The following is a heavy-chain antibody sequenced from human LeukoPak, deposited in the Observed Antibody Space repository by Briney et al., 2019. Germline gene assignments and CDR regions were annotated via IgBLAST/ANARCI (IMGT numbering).Heavy chain of an antibody. J-gene: IGHJ6*03. D-gene: IGHD1-26*01. Sequence: GSVKVTCKAAGGTFSSYAINCVRQATGQGLGWMGWMNPNSGNTGYAQKFQARVTITRNTSISTAYMELSSLRSEDTAVYYCARGAASRSWVIYYYMDVWGKGTTVTVSS. V-gene: IGHV1-8*03. CDR1: GGTFSSYA. CDR3: ARGAASRSWVIYYYMDV. CDR2: MNPNSGNT.